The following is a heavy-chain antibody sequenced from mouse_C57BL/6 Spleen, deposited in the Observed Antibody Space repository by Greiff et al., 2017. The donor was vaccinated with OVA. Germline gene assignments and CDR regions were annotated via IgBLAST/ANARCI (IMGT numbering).Heavy chain of an antibody. V-gene: IGHV1-82*01. CDR2: IYPGDGDT. Sequence: VQLQQSGPELVKPGASVKISCKASGYAFSSSWMNWVKQRPGKGLEWIGRIYPGDGDTNYNGKFKGKATLTADKSSSTAYMQLSSLTSEDSAVYFCFYDYDSFAYWGQGTLVTVSA. CDR3: FYDYDSFAY. D-gene: IGHD2-4*01. CDR1: GYAFSSSW. J-gene: IGHJ3*01.